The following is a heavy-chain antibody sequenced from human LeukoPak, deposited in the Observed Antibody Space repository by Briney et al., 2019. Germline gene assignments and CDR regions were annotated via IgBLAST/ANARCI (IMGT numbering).Heavy chain of an antibody. CDR3: ARDVGVPGRSNALDY. CDR2: MNPTSGGT. V-gene: IGHV1-2*02. CDR1: GYTFTGYY. Sequence: AQVKVSCKASGYTFTGYYIHWVRQAPGQGPEWMGLMNPTSGGTESAQKFQGRVGMTRDTSTSTAYMDLSSLRSDDTAIYYCARDVGVPGRSNALDYWGQGALVAGSS. D-gene: IGHD3-16*01. J-gene: IGHJ4*02.